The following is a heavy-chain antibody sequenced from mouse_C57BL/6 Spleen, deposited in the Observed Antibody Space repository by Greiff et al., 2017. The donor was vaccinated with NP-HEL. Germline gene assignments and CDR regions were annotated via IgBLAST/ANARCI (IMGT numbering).Heavy chain of an antibody. CDR1: GYTFTDYY. V-gene: IGHV1-76*01. CDR3: ARYDGYYYFDY. D-gene: IGHD2-3*01. Sequence: QVQLQQSGAELVRPGASVKLSCKASGYTFTDYYINWVKQRPGQGLEWIARIYPGSGNTYYNEKFKGKATLTAEKSSSTAYMQLSSLTSEDSAVYFCARYDGYYYFDYWGQGTTLTVSS. J-gene: IGHJ2*01. CDR2: IYPGSGNT.